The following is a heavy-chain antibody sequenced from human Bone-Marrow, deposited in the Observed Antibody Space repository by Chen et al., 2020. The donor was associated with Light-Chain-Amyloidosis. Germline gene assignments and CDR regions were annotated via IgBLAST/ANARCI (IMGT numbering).Heavy chain of an antibody. CDR1: GASVSSDYHY. Sequence: QVQLQESGPGLVKPSGTLSLTCTVAGASVSSDYHYWTWIRQPPGDRLEWIGYIYYTGSTKYNPSLESRIAISIDTSKNQVSLKVNSVTAADTAVYYCVRRDVRWHIDFWGQGALVTVSS. V-gene: IGHV4-61*01. CDR2: IYYTGST. J-gene: IGHJ4*02. D-gene: IGHD6-13*01. CDR3: VRRDVRWHIDF.